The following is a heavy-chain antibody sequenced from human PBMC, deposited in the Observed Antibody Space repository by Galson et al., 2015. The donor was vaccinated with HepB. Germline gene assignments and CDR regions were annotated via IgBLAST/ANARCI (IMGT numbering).Heavy chain of an antibody. CDR3: AREGLRGYYDSTGYFPFDY. CDR1: GYFFTHFG. D-gene: IGHD3-22*01. V-gene: IGHV1-18*01. J-gene: IGHJ4*02. Sequence: SVKVSCKASGYFFTHFGINWVRQAPGQGLEWMGWISADNGNTKYAQKFQGRVTMTTDTSTSTAYVEVRSLRSDDTAVYYCAREGLRGYYDSTGYFPFDYWGQGSPVTVSS. CDR2: ISADNGNT.